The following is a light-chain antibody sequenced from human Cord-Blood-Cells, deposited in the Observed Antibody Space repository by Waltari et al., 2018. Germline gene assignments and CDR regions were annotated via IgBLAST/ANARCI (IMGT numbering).Light chain of an antibody. CDR3: QAWDSSTAWV. CDR1: KLGDKY. V-gene: IGLV3-1*01. CDR2: QDS. J-gene: IGLJ3*02. Sequence: SYELTQPPSVSVSPGQTASITCSGDKLGDKYACGYHQKPSQSPVLVIYQDSKRPSGIPERFSGANSGNTATLTISGTQAMDEADYYCQAWDSSTAWVFGGGTKLTVL.